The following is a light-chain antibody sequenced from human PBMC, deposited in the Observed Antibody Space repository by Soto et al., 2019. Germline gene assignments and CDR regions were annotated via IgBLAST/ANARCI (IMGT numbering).Light chain of an antibody. CDR3: QQGDSFPLT. CDR2: TAS. Sequence: DIQMTQSPSSVSASVGDRVTITCRASQGISTWLAWFQQKPGEAPRLLIYTASTLHSGVPSRFSGSGSGTDFTLAISSLQPEDFATYYCQQGDSFPLTFGGGTKVEIK. V-gene: IGKV1-12*01. J-gene: IGKJ4*01. CDR1: QGISTW.